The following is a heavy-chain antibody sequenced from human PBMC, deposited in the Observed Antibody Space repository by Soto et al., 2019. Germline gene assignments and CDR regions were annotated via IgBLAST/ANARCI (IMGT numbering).Heavy chain of an antibody. CDR1: GGTFSSYA. J-gene: IGHJ6*02. CDR3: ASTKRVVPAAIIVYGMDV. D-gene: IGHD2-2*01. Sequence: QVQLVQSGAEVKKPGSSVKVSCKASGGTFSSYAISWVRQAPGQGLEWMGGIIPIFGTANYAQKFQGRVTITADESTSTAYMELSSLRSEDTAVYYCASTKRVVPAAIIVYGMDVWGQGTTVTVSS. V-gene: IGHV1-69*01. CDR2: IIPIFGTA.